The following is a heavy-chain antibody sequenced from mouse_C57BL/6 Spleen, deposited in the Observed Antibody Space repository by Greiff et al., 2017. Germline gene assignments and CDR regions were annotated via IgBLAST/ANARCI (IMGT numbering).Heavy chain of an antibody. D-gene: IGHD1-1*01. J-gene: IGHJ2*01. CDR1: GFNIKNTY. CDR3: DLYYYGRDFDY. V-gene: IGHV14-3*01. Sequence: VQLQQSVAELVRPGASVKLSCTASGFNIKNTYMHWVKQRPEQGLEWIGRIDPANGNTKYAPKFQSKATITADTSSNTAYMQLSSLTSEDTAIYYGDLYYYGRDFDYWGQGTTLTVSS. CDR2: IDPANGNT.